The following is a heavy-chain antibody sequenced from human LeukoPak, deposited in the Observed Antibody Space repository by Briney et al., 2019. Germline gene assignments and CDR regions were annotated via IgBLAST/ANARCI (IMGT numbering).Heavy chain of an antibody. Sequence: SETLSLTCTVSGGSISSGGYYWSWIRQPPGKGLEWIGYIYHSGSTYYNPSLKSRVTISVDRSKNQFSLKLSSVTAADTAVYYCARDTGVDAFDIWGQGTMVTVSS. CDR1: GGSISSGGYY. CDR2: IYHSGST. J-gene: IGHJ3*02. CDR3: ARDTGVDAFDI. D-gene: IGHD4-11*01. V-gene: IGHV4-30-2*01.